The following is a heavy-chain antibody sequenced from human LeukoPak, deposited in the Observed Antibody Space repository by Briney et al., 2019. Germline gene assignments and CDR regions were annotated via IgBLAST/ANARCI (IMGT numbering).Heavy chain of an antibody. CDR3: ARDRDSSGWYPNYYFDY. D-gene: IGHD6-19*01. V-gene: IGHV1-2*02. J-gene: IGHJ4*02. CDR1: GYTLTELS. Sequence: ASVKVSCKVSGYTLTELSMHWVRQAPGQGLEWMGWINPNSGGTNYAQKFQGRVTMTRDTSISTAYMELSRLRSDDTAVYYCARDRDSSGWYPNYYFDYWGQGTLVTVSS. CDR2: INPNSGGT.